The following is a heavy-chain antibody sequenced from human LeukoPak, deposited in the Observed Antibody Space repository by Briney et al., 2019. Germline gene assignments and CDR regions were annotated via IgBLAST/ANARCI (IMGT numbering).Heavy chain of an antibody. CDR3: ATGGWDYFDS. D-gene: IGHD6-19*01. CDR1: GYTVTKLS. V-gene: IGHV1-24*01. CDR2: FDPEDGKT. Sequence: ASVKVSCKVSGYTVTKLSIHWVRQAPGKGLEWMGGFDPEDGKTIHAQKLQGRVSMPEDTSTDTAYMDLRSLRSEDTAVYYCATGGWDYFDSWGQGTLVTVSS. J-gene: IGHJ4*02.